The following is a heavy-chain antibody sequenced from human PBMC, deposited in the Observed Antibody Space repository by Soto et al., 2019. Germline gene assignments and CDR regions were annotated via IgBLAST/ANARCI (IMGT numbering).Heavy chain of an antibody. CDR3: ATSTWWPWFDP. D-gene: IGHD2-15*01. CDR1: VYTLTELS. Sequence: GASVKVCCKVSVYTLTELSMHWVRQAPGKGLEWMGGFDPEDGETIYAQKFQGRVTMTEDTSTDTAYMELSSLRSEDTAVYYCATSTWWPWFDPWGQGTLVTVSS. J-gene: IGHJ5*02. CDR2: FDPEDGET. V-gene: IGHV1-24*01.